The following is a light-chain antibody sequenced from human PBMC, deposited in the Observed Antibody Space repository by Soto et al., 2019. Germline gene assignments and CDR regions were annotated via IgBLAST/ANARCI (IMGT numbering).Light chain of an antibody. V-gene: IGKV3D-15*01. CDR1: RSVSSN. Sequence: IVLTQSPATLSVSPGERATLSCRASRSVSSNLAWHQQRPGQAPRLLIYGASTRATGVPARFSGGGSGTEFTLTITSLQSEDIAVYYCQQYDKWPPWTFGQGTKVDIK. CDR2: GAS. J-gene: IGKJ1*01. CDR3: QQYDKWPPWT.